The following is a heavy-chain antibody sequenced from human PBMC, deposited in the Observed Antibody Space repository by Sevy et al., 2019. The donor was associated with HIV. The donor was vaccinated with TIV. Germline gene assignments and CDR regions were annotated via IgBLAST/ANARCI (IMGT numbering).Heavy chain of an antibody. CDR3: AKSPPRCSGGTCSFDY. CDR2: ISGSGGST. Sequence: GGSLRLSCAASGFTFSSYAMSWVRQAPGKGLEWVSAISGSGGSTYYADSVKGRVTISRDNSKNTLYLQMNSLRADDTAVYYCAKSPPRCSGGTCSFDYWGQGTLVTVSS. CDR1: GFTFSSYA. V-gene: IGHV3-23*01. J-gene: IGHJ4*02. D-gene: IGHD2-15*01.